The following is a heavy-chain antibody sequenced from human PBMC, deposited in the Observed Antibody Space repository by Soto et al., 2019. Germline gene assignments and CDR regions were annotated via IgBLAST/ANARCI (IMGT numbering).Heavy chain of an antibody. CDR2: IYSGGST. CDR1: GFSVTVSTNY. J-gene: IGHJ4*02. CDR3: TRDPGEYYFDW. Sequence: EVQLVESGGGLVQPGGSLRLSCAASGFSVTVSTNYMSWVRQAPGKGLEWVSVIYSGGSTHYADSVKGRFTISRDTSRNTLYLQMNSLRAEDTAVYYCTRDPGEYYFDWWGLGTLVTVSS. V-gene: IGHV3-66*01.